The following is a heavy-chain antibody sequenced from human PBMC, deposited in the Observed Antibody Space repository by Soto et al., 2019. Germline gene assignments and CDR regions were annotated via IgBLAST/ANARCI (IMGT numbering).Heavy chain of an antibody. CDR2: INPNSGGT. CDR1: GYTFTGYY. V-gene: IGHV1-2*04. D-gene: IGHD3-16*01. Sequence: ASVTVSCKASGYTFTGYYMHWVRQATGQGLEWMGWINPNSGGTNYAQKFQGWVTMTRDTSISTAYMELSRLRSDDTAVYFCARLGDYFVGRGVDVWGQGTTVTVSS. CDR3: ARLGDYFVGRGVDV. J-gene: IGHJ6*02.